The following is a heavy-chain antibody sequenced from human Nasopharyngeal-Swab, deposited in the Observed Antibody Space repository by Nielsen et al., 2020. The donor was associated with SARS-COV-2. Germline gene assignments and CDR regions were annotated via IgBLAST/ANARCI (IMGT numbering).Heavy chain of an antibody. J-gene: IGHJ4*02. CDR1: GGSISSSSYY. V-gene: IGHV4-39*01. Sequence: SETLSLTCTVSGGSISSSSYYWGWIRQPPGKGLEWIGSIYYSGSTYYNPSLKSRVTISVGTSKNQFSLKLSSVTAADTAVYYCARQERQWLELQPHYFDYWGQGTLVTVSS. D-gene: IGHD6-19*01. CDR3: ARQERQWLELQPHYFDY. CDR2: IYYSGST.